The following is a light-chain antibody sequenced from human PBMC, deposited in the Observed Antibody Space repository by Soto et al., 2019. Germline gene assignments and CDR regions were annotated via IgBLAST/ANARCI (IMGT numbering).Light chain of an antibody. J-gene: IGLJ3*02. Sequence: QSVLTQPPSASGTPGQRVTISCSGSSSNIGSNSVNWYRQLPGTAPKLLIYRNNQRPSGVPDRFSGSKSGTAASLAISGLQSGDDADYDCAAWDDSLDGVVFGGGTKLTVL. CDR2: RNN. V-gene: IGLV1-44*01. CDR1: SSNIGSNS. CDR3: AAWDDSLDGVV.